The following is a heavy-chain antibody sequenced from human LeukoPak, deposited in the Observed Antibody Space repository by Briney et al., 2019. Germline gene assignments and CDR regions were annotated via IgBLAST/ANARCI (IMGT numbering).Heavy chain of an antibody. D-gene: IGHD4-17*01. CDR1: GFTFSSYW. Sequence: GGSLRLSCAASGFTFSSYWMYWVRQAPGKGLVWVSRINSDGSSTSYADSVKGRFTISGDNAKNTLYLQMNSLRAEDTAVYYCARTRLRSYDAFDIWGQGTMVTVSS. CDR2: INSDGSST. J-gene: IGHJ3*02. CDR3: ARTRLRSYDAFDI. V-gene: IGHV3-74*01.